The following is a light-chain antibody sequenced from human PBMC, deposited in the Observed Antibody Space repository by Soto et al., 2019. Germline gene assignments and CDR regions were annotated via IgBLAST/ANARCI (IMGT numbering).Light chain of an antibody. CDR1: QSVSSSS. CDR2: GTS. V-gene: IGKV3-20*01. CDR3: QQYGNSRFT. J-gene: IGKJ2*01. Sequence: VLTQSPGTLSLSAGDRATLSCRASQSVSSSSFAWYQQKPGQAPRLLIFGTSARATGTPARFRGSGSGTEFTLTITRLEPEDFAVYYCQQYGNSRFTFGRGTKLEIK.